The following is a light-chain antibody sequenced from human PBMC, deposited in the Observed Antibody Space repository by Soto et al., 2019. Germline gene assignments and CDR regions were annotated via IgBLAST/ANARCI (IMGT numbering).Light chain of an antibody. Sequence: DIQMTQSPTTLSASVGDRVTITCRASETVNGWLAWYQQQPGKAPKLLIYAASYLMSGVPSRFSGSGSETEFTLTISSLQPDDSAMYYCQHYNSNPWTFGQGTKVDIK. CDR2: AAS. CDR3: QHYNSNPWT. CDR1: ETVNGW. J-gene: IGKJ1*01. V-gene: IGKV1-5*01.